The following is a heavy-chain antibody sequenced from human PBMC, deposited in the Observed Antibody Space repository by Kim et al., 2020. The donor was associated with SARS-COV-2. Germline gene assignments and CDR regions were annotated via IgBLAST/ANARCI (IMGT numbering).Heavy chain of an antibody. D-gene: IGHD1-26*01. J-gene: IGHJ4*02. CDR3: ARVTGATRRVDY. Sequence: SETLSLTCTVSGGSISSYYWSWIRQPPGKGLEWIGYIYYSGSTNYNPSLKSRVTISVDTSKNQFSLKLSSVTAADTAVYYCARVTGATRRVDYWGQGTLVTVSS. CDR2: IYYSGST. V-gene: IGHV4-59*01. CDR1: GGSISSYY.